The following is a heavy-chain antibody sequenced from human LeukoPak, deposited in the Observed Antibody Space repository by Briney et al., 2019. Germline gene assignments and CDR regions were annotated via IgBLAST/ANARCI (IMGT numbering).Heavy chain of an antibody. CDR1: GFTFSSYA. CDR2: ISGSGGST. J-gene: IGHJ4*02. D-gene: IGHD6-19*01. Sequence: GGPLRLSCAASGFTFSSYAMSWVRQAPGKGLEWVSAISGSGGSTYYADSVKGRFTISRDNSKNTLHLQMNSLRAEDTAVYYCAKMYEYRSGSHFDYWGQGTLVTVSS. CDR3: AKMYEYRSGSHFDY. V-gene: IGHV3-23*01.